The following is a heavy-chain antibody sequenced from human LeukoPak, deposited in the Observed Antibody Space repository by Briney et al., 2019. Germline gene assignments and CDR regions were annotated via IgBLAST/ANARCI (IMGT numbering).Heavy chain of an antibody. Sequence: ASVKVSCKASGYTFTSYAMHWVRQAPGQRLEWMGWINAGNGNTKYSQKFRGRVTITRDTTASTAYMELSSLRSEDTAVYYCARGERIPLGQQLVLRRYYYYYGMDVWGQGTTVTVSS. CDR3: ARGERIPLGQQLVLRRYYYYYGMDV. D-gene: IGHD6-13*01. CDR1: GYTFTSYA. V-gene: IGHV1-3*01. CDR2: INAGNGNT. J-gene: IGHJ6*02.